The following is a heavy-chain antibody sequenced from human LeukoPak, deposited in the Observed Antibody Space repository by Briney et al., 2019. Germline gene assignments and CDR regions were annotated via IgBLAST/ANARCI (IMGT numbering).Heavy chain of an antibody. Sequence: GGSLRLSCAASGFTFSSYGMHWVRQAPGKGLEWVAFIRCDGSNKYYADSVKGRFTISRDNSKNTLYLQMNSLRAEDTAVYYCAKGVVQHPFDYWGQGTLV. CDR1: GFTFSSYG. CDR3: AKGVVQHPFDY. CDR2: IRCDGSNK. V-gene: IGHV3-30*02. D-gene: IGHD1-1*01. J-gene: IGHJ4*02.